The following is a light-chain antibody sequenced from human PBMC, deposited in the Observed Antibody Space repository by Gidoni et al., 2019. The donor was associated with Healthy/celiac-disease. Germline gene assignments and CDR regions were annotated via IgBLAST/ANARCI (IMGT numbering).Light chain of an antibody. CDR1: QSVSSSY. Sequence: ELVLTQSPGTLSLSPGERATLSCRASQSVSSSYLAWYQQNPGQAPRLLIYGASSRATGIPDRFSGSGSGTDFTLTISRLEPEDFAVYYCQQYGSSPPYTCGQGTKLEIK. V-gene: IGKV3-20*01. CDR3: QQYGSSPPYT. CDR2: GAS. J-gene: IGKJ2*01.